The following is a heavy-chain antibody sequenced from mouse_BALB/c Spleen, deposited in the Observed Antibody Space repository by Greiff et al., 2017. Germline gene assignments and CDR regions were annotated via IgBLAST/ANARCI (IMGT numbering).Heavy chain of an antibody. CDR1: GYTFTSYW. J-gene: IGHJ4*01. D-gene: IGHD2-4*01. CDR2: INPSTGYT. Sequence: VKLMESGAELAKPGASVKMSCKASGYTFTSYWMHWVKQRPGQGLEWIGYINPSTGYTEYNQKFKDKATLTADKSSSTAYMQLSSLTSEDSAVYYCARSVMITTGYYAMDYWGQGTSVTVSS. V-gene: IGHV1-7*01. CDR3: ARSVMITTGYYAMDY.